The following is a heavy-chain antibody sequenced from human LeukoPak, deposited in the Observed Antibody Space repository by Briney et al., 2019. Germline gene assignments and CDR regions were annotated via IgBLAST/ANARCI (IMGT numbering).Heavy chain of an antibody. J-gene: IGHJ4*02. Sequence: PSETLSLTCTVSGGSISSYYWSWIRQPPGKGLEWIGYIYYSGSTNYNPSLKSRVTISVDTSKNQFSLKLSSVTAADTAVYYCARAVGDYVWGSYRYFYFDYWGQGTLVTVSS. CDR3: ARAVGDYVWGSYRYFYFDY. CDR1: GGSISSYY. CDR2: IYYSGST. D-gene: IGHD3-16*02. V-gene: IGHV4-59*01.